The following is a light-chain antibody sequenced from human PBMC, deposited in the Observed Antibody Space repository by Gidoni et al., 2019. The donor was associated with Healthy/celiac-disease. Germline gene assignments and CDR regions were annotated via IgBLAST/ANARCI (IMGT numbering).Light chain of an antibody. CDR3: QQSYSTPGT. J-gene: IGKJ1*01. CDR2: AAS. V-gene: IGKV1-39*01. CDR1: QSISSY. Sequence: DLQMTQSPSSLSASVGDRVTLTCRASQSISSYLNWYQQKPGKAPKLLIYAASSLQSGVPSRFSGSGSGTDFTLTISSLQPEDFATYYCQQSYSTPGTFGQGTKVEIK.